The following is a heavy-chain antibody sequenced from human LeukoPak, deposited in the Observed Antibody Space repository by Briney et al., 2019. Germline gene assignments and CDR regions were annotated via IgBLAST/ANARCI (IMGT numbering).Heavy chain of an antibody. V-gene: IGHV4-31*03. CDR2: IYYSGST. CDR3: AREPQTTVTTFSYFDY. Sequence: PSQTLSLTCTVSGVSISSGGYYWSWIRQHPGKGLEWIGYIYYSGSTYYNPSLKSRVTISVDTSKNQFSLKLSSVTAADTAVYYCAREPQTTVTTFSYFDYWGQGTLVTVSS. CDR1: GVSISSGGYY. J-gene: IGHJ4*02. D-gene: IGHD4-17*01.